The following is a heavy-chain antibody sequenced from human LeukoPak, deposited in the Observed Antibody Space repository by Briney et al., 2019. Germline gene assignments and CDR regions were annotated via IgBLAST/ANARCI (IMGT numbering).Heavy chain of an antibody. CDR2: INWKSDSI. CDR3: AKDIFTMVRGVFDY. CDR1: GFIFDDYA. V-gene: IGHV3-9*01. D-gene: IGHD3-10*01. Sequence: HAGRSLRLSCAASGFIFDDYAVHWVRQAPGEGVEGVSGINWKSDSIGYEDSVEGLFTISRDNAKNSLYLQMNSLRAEDTALYYCAKDIFTMVRGVFDYGAREPWSPSPQ. J-gene: IGHJ4*02.